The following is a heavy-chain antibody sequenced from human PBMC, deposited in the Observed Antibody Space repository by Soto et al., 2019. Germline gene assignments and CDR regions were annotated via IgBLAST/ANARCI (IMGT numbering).Heavy chain of an antibody. Sequence: QVQLVQSGAEVKKPGSSVKVSCKASGGTFSRYSITWVRQAPGHGLEWIGRIIPIFCIASYAQKFPGRVTITADEATSTAYMELSSLRSDDTAVYYCAREDRDRETGLVPAAIDGMDVWGQGTTVTVSS. CDR3: AREDRDRETGLVPAAIDGMDV. CDR2: IIPIFCIA. CDR1: GGTFSRYS. D-gene: IGHD2-2*01. V-gene: IGHV1-69*08. J-gene: IGHJ6*02.